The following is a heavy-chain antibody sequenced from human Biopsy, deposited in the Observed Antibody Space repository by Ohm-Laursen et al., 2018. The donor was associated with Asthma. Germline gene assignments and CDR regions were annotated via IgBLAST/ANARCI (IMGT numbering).Heavy chain of an antibody. Sequence: SETLSLTCTVSGGSITSSSYYWGWIRQPPGKGMEWIGSMYHTGSHYYHPSLKSRATISEDTSKNQLSLKMSSVTAADTAVYFCVRHQYSSSWSTFDYWGQGALVTVSS. J-gene: IGHJ4*02. CDR2: MYHTGSH. V-gene: IGHV4-39*01. CDR3: VRHQYSSSWSTFDY. CDR1: GGSITSSSYY. D-gene: IGHD3-22*01.